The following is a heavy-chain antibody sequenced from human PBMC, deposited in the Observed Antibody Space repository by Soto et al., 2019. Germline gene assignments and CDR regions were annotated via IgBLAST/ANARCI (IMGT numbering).Heavy chain of an antibody. D-gene: IGHD2-15*01. J-gene: IGHJ4*02. CDR3: ARPLASNGGSCYY. Sequence: EVQLVESGGGLVQPGGSLRLSCAASGFTFNTYNMYWVRQATGKGLEWISYISGSGNALSYADSVKGRFTISRDSAKDSLYLQMNNLRVEDTAVYYCARPLASNGGSCYYWGQGTLVTVSS. CDR2: ISGSGNAL. CDR1: GFTFNTYN. V-gene: IGHV3-48*01.